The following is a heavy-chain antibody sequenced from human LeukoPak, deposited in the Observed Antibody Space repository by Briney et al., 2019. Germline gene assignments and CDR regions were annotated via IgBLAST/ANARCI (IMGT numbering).Heavy chain of an antibody. J-gene: IGHJ3*01. V-gene: IGHV5-51*01. CDR2: IYPGDSDT. D-gene: IGHD3-10*01. Sequence: GESLKISRKGSGYSFTSYWIGWVRQMPGKGLEWMGSIYPGDSDTRYSPSFQGQVTISADKSISTAYLQWSSLKASDTAMYYCARPRSYYGSGNTQDAFDVWGQGTMVTVSS. CDR1: GYSFTSYW. CDR3: ARPRSYYGSGNTQDAFDV.